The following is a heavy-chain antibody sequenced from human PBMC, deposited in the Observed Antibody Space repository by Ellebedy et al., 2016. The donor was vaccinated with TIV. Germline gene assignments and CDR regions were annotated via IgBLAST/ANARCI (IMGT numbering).Heavy chain of an antibody. V-gene: IGHV3-21*01. CDR2: INASPKRPYI. Sequence: GESLKISXAASGFTVSTNYMSWVRQAPGKGLEWVSSINASPKRPYIYSGNSVKGRFTISRDNSKNTLYLQMSSLRAEDTAVYFCVEGGSYHDYWGQGTLVSVSS. CDR1: GFTVSTNY. D-gene: IGHD3-16*01. J-gene: IGHJ4*02. CDR3: VEGGSYHDY.